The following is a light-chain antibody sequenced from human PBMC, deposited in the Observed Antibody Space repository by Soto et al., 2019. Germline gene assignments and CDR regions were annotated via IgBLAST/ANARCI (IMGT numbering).Light chain of an antibody. CDR3: QLSYSAPRT. V-gene: IGKV1-39*01. CDR1: QSISSY. CDR2: AAS. J-gene: IGKJ1*01. Sequence: DIQMTQSPSSLSASVGDRVTITCRASQSISSYLNWYQQKPGKVPKLLIYAASSLQSGVPSRFSGSGSGTDFTLTISSLQPEDFATYYCQLSYSAPRTFGQGTKVEIK.